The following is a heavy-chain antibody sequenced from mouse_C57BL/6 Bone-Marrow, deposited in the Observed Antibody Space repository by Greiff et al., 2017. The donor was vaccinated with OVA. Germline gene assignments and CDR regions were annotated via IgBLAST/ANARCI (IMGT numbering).Heavy chain of an antibody. Sequence: EVKLMESGGGLVQPGGSLKLSCAASGFTFSDYYMYWVRQTPEKRLEWVAYISNGGGSTYYPDTVNGRFTISRDNAKNTLYLQMSRLKSEDPAMYYCARQGYDYDWYFDVWGTGTTVTVSS. CDR3: ARQGYDYDWYFDV. CDR1: GFTFSDYY. V-gene: IGHV5-12*01. D-gene: IGHD2-4*01. CDR2: ISNGGGST. J-gene: IGHJ1*03.